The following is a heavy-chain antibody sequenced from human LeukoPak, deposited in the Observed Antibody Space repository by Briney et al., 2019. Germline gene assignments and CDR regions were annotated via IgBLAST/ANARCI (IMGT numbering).Heavy chain of an antibody. CDR1: GFTFSSYS. Sequence: GGSLRLSCAASGFTFSSYSMNWVRQAPGKGLEWVSGISGSDGTTYYADSAKGRFTISRDNSKNKVYLQKNSLRVEDTAVYYCAKDLRDRTGLGGFDIWGQGTVVTVSS. J-gene: IGHJ3*02. CDR3: AKDLRDRTGLGGFDI. CDR2: ISGSDGTT. D-gene: IGHD3-22*01. V-gene: IGHV3-23*01.